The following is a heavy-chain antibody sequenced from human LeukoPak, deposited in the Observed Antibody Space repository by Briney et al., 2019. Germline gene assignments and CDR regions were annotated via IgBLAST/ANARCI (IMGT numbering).Heavy chain of an antibody. CDR2: ISSSSSYI. CDR3: TRGGVATSLFDY. Sequence: GGSLRLSCAASGFTFSSYSMNWVRQAPGKGLEWVSSISSSSSYIYYADSVKGRFTISRDNAKNSLYLQMNSLRAEDTAVYHCTRGGVATSLFDYWGQGTLVTVSS. J-gene: IGHJ4*02. D-gene: IGHD5-12*01. V-gene: IGHV3-21*01. CDR1: GFTFSSYS.